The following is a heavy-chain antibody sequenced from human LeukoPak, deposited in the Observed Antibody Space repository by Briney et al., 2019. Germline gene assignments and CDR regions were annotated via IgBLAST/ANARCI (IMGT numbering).Heavy chain of an antibody. V-gene: IGHV3-53*01. Sequence: GGSLRLSCAASGFTVSSNYMSWVRQAPGKGLDWVSVIYSGGSTYYADSVKGRFTISKDNSKNTLYLQMNSLRAEDTAVYYCARDGNWNYVLWGQGTLVTVSS. J-gene: IGHJ4*02. CDR3: ARDGNWNYVL. CDR1: GFTVSSNY. D-gene: IGHD1-7*01. CDR2: IYSGGST.